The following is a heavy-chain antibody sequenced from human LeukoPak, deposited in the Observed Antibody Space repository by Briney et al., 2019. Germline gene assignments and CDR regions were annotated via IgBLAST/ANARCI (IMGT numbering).Heavy chain of an antibody. Sequence: PGGSLRLSXAASGFTFSSYSMNWVRQAPGKGLEWVSSISSSSSYIYYADSVKGRFTISRDNAKNSLYLQMNSLRAEDTAVYYCASAYYYDSSRVNYWGQGTLVTVSS. J-gene: IGHJ4*02. CDR3: ASAYYYDSSRVNY. V-gene: IGHV3-21*01. CDR1: GFTFSSYS. CDR2: ISSSSSYI. D-gene: IGHD3-22*01.